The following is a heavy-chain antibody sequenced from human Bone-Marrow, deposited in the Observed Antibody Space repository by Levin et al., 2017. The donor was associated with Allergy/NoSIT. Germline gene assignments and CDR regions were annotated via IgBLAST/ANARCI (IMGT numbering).Heavy chain of an antibody. CDR1: GFTFSTYG. V-gene: IGHV3-30*18. CDR2: ISYDGTQK. CDR3: AKVEVAYDY. Sequence: GGSLRLSCAASGFTFSTYGMHWVRQAPGKGLEWVALISYDGTQKKYADSVKGRFTISRDNSKNTLFLQMNSLRSEDTAVYYCAKVEVAYDYWGQGTLVTVSS. D-gene: IGHD5-12*01. J-gene: IGHJ4*02.